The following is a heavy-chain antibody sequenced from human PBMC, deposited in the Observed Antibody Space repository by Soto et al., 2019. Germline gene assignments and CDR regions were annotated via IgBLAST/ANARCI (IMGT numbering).Heavy chain of an antibody. J-gene: IGHJ4*02. Sequence: SETLSLTCTVSGGSISSYYWSWIRQPPGKGLEWIGYIYYSGSTNYNPSLKSRVTISVDTSKNQFSLKLSSVTAADTAVYYCAREVTTTGSGYDSWGQGTLVTVSS. D-gene: IGHD5-12*01. CDR2: IYYSGST. CDR1: GGSISSYY. V-gene: IGHV4-59*01. CDR3: AREVTTTGSGYDS.